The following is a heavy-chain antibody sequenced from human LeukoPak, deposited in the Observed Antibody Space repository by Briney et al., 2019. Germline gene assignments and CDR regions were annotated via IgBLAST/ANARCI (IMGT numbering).Heavy chain of an antibody. Sequence: PSETLSLTCAVYGGSFSDYYWAWIRQSPGKGLEWIGQINHSGSTNYNPSLKSRVTISIDTSKSQFSLKVRSVTAADTAVYYCAREREVSSAWYERPHFDYWGQGALVTVSS. V-gene: IGHV4-34*01. CDR3: AREREVSSAWYERPHFDY. CDR1: GGSFSDYY. D-gene: IGHD6-19*01. J-gene: IGHJ4*02. CDR2: INHSGST.